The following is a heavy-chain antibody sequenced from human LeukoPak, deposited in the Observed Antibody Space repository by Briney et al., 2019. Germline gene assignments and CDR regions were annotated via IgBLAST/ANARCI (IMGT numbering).Heavy chain of an antibody. CDR2: INHSGST. V-gene: IGHV4-34*01. CDR1: VGSFSGYY. Sequence: SETLSLTCAVHVGSFSGYYWSWIRQPPGKGLEWIGEINHSGSTDYNPSLKSRVTISVDTSKNQFSLKLSSVTAADTAVYYCARGGGYCSSTSCHWYFDLWGRGTLVTVSS. J-gene: IGHJ2*01. CDR3: ARGGGYCSSTSCHWYFDL. D-gene: IGHD2-2*01.